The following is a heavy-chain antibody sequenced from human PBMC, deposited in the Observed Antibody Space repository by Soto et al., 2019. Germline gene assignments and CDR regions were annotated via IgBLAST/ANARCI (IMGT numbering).Heavy chain of an antibody. CDR2: IIPIFGTA. CDR1: GGTFSSYA. CDR3: AFGELLLSMDY. V-gene: IGHV1-69*13. Sequence: ASVKVSCKASGGTFSSYAISWVRQAPGQGLEWMGGIIPIFGTANYAQKFQGRVTITADESTSTAYMELSSLRSEDTAVYYCAFGELLLSMDYWGQGTLVTVSS. J-gene: IGHJ4*02. D-gene: IGHD3-10*01.